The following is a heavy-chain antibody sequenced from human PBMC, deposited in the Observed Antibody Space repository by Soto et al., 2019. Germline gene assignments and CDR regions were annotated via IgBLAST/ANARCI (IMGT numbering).Heavy chain of an antibody. V-gene: IGHV3-74*01. CDR2: IHSDGSST. Sequence: GGSLRLSCAASGFTFSYYWMHWVRQAPGKGLVWVSSIHSDGSSTTYADSVKGRFTISRDNARNTVYLQMNILRFEDTAVYYCARGDGGAFVLWGQGTVVTVSS. D-gene: IGHD4-17*01. CDR1: GFTFSYYW. J-gene: IGHJ3*01. CDR3: ARGDGGAFVL.